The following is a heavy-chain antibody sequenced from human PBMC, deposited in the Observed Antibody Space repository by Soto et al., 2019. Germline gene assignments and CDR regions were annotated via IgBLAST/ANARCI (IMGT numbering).Heavy chain of an antibody. CDR2: INPSGGST. V-gene: IGHV1-46*01. CDR1: GYTFTSYY. J-gene: IGHJ6*02. D-gene: IGHD3-16*01. Sequence: GASVKVSYQASGYTFTSYYMHWVRQAPGQGLEWMGIINPSGGSTSYAQKFQGRVTMTRDTSTSTVYMELSSLRSEDTAVYYCAREDDYAYYYYGMDVWGQGTTVTVSS. CDR3: AREDDYAYYYYGMDV.